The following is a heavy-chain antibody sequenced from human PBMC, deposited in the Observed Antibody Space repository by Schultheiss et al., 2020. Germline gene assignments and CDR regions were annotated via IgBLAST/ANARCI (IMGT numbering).Heavy chain of an antibody. V-gene: IGHV4-59*12. J-gene: IGHJ1*01. CDR3: ARGRGVVAVQEYFQH. CDR2: IYYSGST. Sequence: SQTLSLTCTVSGGSISSYYWSWIRQPPGKGLEWIGYIYYSGSTNYNPSLKSRVTISVDTSKNQFSLKLSSVTAADTAVYYCARGRGVVAVQEYFQHWGQGTLVTVSS. D-gene: IGHD2-15*01. CDR1: GGSISSYY.